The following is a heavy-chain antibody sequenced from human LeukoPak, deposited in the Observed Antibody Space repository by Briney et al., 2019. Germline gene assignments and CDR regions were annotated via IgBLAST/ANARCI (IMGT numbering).Heavy chain of an antibody. CDR1: GYTFSSYY. V-gene: IGHV1-46*01. D-gene: IGHD3-22*01. CDR3: ARGYYDTRGSAFDI. Sequence: VASMKVSCKASGYTFSSYYMHWVRQAPGQGLEWMGIINPSGGGTSYAQKFQGRVTMTGDTSTSTVYMDLSSLRSEDTAMYYCARGYYDTRGSAFDIWGQGTMVTVSS. CDR2: INPSGGGT. J-gene: IGHJ3*02.